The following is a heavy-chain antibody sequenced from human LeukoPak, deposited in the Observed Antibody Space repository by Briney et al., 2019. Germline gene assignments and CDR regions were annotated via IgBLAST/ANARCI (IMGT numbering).Heavy chain of an antibody. CDR2: IKQDGSEK. Sequence: GGSLRLSCEASGLTFNKYWMTWVRQAPGKGLEWVANIKQDGSEKNYVDSVKGRFTISRDNAKNSLYLQMNSLRADDTAVYYCARERFHGSGAPKYDCWGQGTLVTVSS. D-gene: IGHD3-10*01. V-gene: IGHV3-7*01. CDR3: ARERFHGSGAPKYDC. CDR1: GLTFNKYW. J-gene: IGHJ4*02.